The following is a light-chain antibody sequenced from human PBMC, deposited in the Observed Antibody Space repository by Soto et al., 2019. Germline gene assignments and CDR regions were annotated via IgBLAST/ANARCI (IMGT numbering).Light chain of an antibody. V-gene: IGKV3-11*01. J-gene: IGKJ1*01. Sequence: EIVLTQSPATLSLSPGERVTISCRASQSVSNYLAWYQQQPGQPPRLLVSPASNRATGIPASFSGSGSGTDFTLTISSLEPEDSALYYCHQYNNWPWTFGQGTKVDIK. CDR3: HQYNNWPWT. CDR1: QSVSNY. CDR2: PAS.